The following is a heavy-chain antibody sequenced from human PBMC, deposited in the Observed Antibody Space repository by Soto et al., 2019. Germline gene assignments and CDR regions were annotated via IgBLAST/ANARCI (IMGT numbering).Heavy chain of an antibody. J-gene: IGHJ4*02. CDR1: GGSISSGGYS. V-gene: IGHV4-30-2*01. D-gene: IGHD6-6*01. CDR2: IYHSGST. Sequence: QLQLQESGSGLVKPSQTLSLTCAVSGGSISSGGYSWSWIRQPPGKGLEWIGYIYHSGSTYYNPSLKVRVTISVDRSKNQFSLRLSSVTAADTAVYYCAGVIAARPLGYWGQGTLVTVSS. CDR3: AGVIAARPLGY.